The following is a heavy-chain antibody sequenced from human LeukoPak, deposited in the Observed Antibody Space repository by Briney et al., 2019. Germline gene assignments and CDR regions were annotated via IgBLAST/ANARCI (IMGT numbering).Heavy chain of an antibody. J-gene: IGHJ4*02. V-gene: IGHV3-21*01. Sequence: PGGSLRLSCAASGFTFSDYAIHWVRQAPGKGLEWVSSISSSSSYIYYADSVKGRFTISRDNAKNSLYLQMNSLRAEDTAVYYCASAGYGDGAHYWGQGTLVTVSS. CDR1: GFTFSDYA. D-gene: IGHD4-17*01. CDR2: ISSSSSYI. CDR3: ASAGYGDGAHY.